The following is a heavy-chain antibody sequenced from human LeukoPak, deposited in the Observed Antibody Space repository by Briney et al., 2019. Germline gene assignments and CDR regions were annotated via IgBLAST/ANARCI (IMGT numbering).Heavy chain of an antibody. CDR3: ARDLRMVRGVPLAY. V-gene: IGHV1-18*01. Sequence: ASVKVSCKASGYTFTSYGISWVRQAPGQGLEWMGWISAYNGNTNYAQKLQGRVTMTTDTSTNTAYMELRSLRSDDTAVYYCARDLRMVRGVPLAYWGQGTLVTVSS. CDR1: GYTFTSYG. J-gene: IGHJ4*02. CDR2: ISAYNGNT. D-gene: IGHD3-10*01.